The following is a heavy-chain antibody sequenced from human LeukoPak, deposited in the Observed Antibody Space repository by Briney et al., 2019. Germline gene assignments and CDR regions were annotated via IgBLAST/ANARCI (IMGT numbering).Heavy chain of an antibody. D-gene: IGHD2-8*01. CDR2: IRFDGGDK. CDR3: AKDPYEKSTYNWFDP. CDR1: GFTFSSYG. Sequence: PGGSLRLSCAASGFTFSSYGVHWVRQAPGKGLEWVSFIRFDGGDKYYADSVKGRFTISRDNSKNTLYLQMNSLRPEDTAVYYCAKDPYEKSTYNWFDPWGQGTLVTVSS. J-gene: IGHJ5*02. V-gene: IGHV3-30*02.